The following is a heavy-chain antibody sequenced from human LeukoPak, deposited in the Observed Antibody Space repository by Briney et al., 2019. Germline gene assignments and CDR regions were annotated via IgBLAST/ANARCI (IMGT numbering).Heavy chain of an antibody. Sequence: SETLSLTCTVSGGSISSSNNYWGWIRQPPGKGLEWIGSIFYSGSTYYNPSLKSRVTISVDTSKNQFSLKLSSLTAADTAVYFCARLIGVVCYGSGSYGSGWFDPWGQGTLVIVSS. V-gene: IGHV4-39*01. CDR3: ARLIGVVCYGSGSYGSGWFDP. CDR2: IFYSGST. CDR1: GGSISSSNNY. D-gene: IGHD3-10*01. J-gene: IGHJ5*02.